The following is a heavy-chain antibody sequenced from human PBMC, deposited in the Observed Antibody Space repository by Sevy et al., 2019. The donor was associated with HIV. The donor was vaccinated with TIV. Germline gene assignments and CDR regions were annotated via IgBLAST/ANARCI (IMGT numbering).Heavy chain of an antibody. CDR2: ISSSSSTI. J-gene: IGHJ6*03. CDR3: ARRDIVVVPAAMTLERPYYYDYYMDV. V-gene: IGHV3-48*02. Sequence: GGSLRLSCAASGFTFSSYSMNWVRQAPGKGLEWVSYISSSSSTIYYADSVKGRFTISRDNAKNSLYLQMNSLRDEDTAVYYCARRDIVVVPAAMTLERPYYYDYYMDVWGKGTTVTVSS. CDR1: GFTFSSYS. D-gene: IGHD2-2*01.